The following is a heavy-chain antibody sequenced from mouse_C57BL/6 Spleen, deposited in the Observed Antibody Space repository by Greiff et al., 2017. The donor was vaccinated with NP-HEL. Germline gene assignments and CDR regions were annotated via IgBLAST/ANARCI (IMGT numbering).Heavy chain of an antibody. V-gene: IGHV5-16*01. CDR1: GFTFSDYY. Sequence: DVKLVESEGGLVQPGSSMKLSCTASGFTFSDYYMAWVRQVPEKGLEWVANINYDGSSTYYLDSLKSRFIISRDNAKNILYLQMSSLKSEDTATYYCARVDDGYFAYWGQGTLVTVSA. CDR3: ARVDDGYFAY. CDR2: INYDGSST. J-gene: IGHJ3*01. D-gene: IGHD2-3*01.